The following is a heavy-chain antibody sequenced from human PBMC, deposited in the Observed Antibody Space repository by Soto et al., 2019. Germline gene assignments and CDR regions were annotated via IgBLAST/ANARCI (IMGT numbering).Heavy chain of an antibody. J-gene: IGHJ4*02. CDR3: AKWQQLK. CDR2: IGVNVGHI. V-gene: IGHV3-21*01. D-gene: IGHD6-13*01. CDR1: GFTFSSYS. Sequence: GGPLRLSCAASGFTFSSYSMNWVRQAPGKGLEWVSSIGVNVGHIFYADSVKGRFTISRDDSKKTLFLQMNSLKVEDTAVYYCAKWQQLKWGQGTLVTVSS.